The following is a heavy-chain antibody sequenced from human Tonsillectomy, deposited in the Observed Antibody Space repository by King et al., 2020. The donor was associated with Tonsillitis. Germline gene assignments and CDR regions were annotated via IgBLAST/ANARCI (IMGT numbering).Heavy chain of an antibody. CDR1: GFTFSTYA. CDR2: MSGAGART. CDR3: AKCPYDFWSGGLYYAMDV. V-gene: IGHV3-23*04. J-gene: IGHJ6*02. D-gene: IGHD3-3*01. Sequence: VQLVESGGGLVQPGGSLRLSCAASGFTFSTYAMTWVRQAPGKGLEWVAVMSGAGARTYHADSVKGRFTISRDNSQNTLYLQMNSLRAEDTAVYYCAKCPYDFWSGGLYYAMDVWGQGTTVTVSS.